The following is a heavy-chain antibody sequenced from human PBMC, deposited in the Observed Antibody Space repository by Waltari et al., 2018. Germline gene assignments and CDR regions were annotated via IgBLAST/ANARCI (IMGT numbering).Heavy chain of an antibody. V-gene: IGHV1-2*02. D-gene: IGHD3-16*01. CDR1: GYTFTGYY. CDR3: ARGPHIITFGGVPVDY. CDR2: INPNSGGT. J-gene: IGHJ4*02. Sequence: QVQLVQSGAEVKKPGASVKVSCKASGYTFTGYYMHWVRQAPGQGLEWMGWINPNSGGTNYAQKFQGRVTMTRDTSISTAYMELSRLRSDDTAVYYCARGPHIITFGGVPVDYWGQGTLVTVSS.